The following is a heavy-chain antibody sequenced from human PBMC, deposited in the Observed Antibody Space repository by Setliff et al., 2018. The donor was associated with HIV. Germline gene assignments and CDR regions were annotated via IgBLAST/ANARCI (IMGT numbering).Heavy chain of an antibody. CDR2: INAGNGDT. Sequence: GASVKVSCKASGYTFTTYAIHWVRQAPGQRLEWMGWINAGNGDTKYSQKFQGRFTITRDTSASTAYMELSSLRSEDTAVYYCATIREYYYDSSGQEYFKHWGHGTLVTVSS. J-gene: IGHJ1*01. V-gene: IGHV1-3*01. CDR1: GYTFTTYA. CDR3: ATIREYYYDSSGQEYFKH. D-gene: IGHD3-22*01.